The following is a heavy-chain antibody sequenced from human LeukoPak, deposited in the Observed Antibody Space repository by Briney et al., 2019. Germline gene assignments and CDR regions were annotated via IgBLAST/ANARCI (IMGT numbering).Heavy chain of an antibody. CDR1: GFTFSDHY. Sequence: GGSLRLSCAASGFTFSDHYMDWVRQAPGKGLEWVGRTRNKANSYTTEYAASVKGRFTISRDDSKNSLYLQMNSLKTEDTAVYYCASDRGDYYDSSTWYFDLWGRGTLVTVSS. D-gene: IGHD3-22*01. CDR3: ASDRGDYYDSSTWYFDL. CDR2: TRNKANSYTT. J-gene: IGHJ2*01. V-gene: IGHV3-72*01.